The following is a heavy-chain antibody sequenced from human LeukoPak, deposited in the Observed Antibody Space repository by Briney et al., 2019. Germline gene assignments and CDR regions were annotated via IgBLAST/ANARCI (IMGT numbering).Heavy chain of an antibody. J-gene: IGHJ6*02. V-gene: IGHV4-59*12. CDR2: IYYSGST. Sequence: SETLSLTCTVSGGSISSYYWSWIRQPPGKGLEWIGYIYYSGSTNYNPSLKSRVTISVDTSKNQFSLKLSSVTAADTAVYYCARGDTPHFYYYDSSGYYKRLGYYGMDVWGQGTTVTVSS. CDR1: GGSISSYY. D-gene: IGHD3-22*01. CDR3: ARGDTPHFYYYDSSGYYKRLGYYGMDV.